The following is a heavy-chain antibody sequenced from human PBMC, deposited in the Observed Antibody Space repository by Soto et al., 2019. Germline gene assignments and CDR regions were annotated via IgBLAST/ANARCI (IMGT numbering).Heavy chain of an antibody. Sequence: PVGSLRLSCEASGFTSTSDSMTWVRQAPGKGLEWVSSISSHGRDIFYADSVKGRFTISRDNDKDSLHLQMNSLTGEDSAVYYCARGAALAGKLDLWGQGTLVTVS. CDR3: ARGAALAGKLDL. V-gene: IGHV3-21*06. D-gene: IGHD6-19*01. CDR2: ISSHGRDI. CDR1: GFTSTSDS. J-gene: IGHJ4*02.